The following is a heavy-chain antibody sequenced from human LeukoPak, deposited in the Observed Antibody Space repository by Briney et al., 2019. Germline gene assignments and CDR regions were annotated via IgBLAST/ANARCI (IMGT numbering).Heavy chain of an antibody. CDR2: IKQDGSEK. CDR3: ARDRGKGGPDYMDV. D-gene: IGHD3-16*01. Sequence: GGSLRLSCAASGFTFSSYWMSWVRQAPGKGLEWVANIKQDGSEKYYVDSVKGRFTISRDNAKNSLYLQMNSLRAEDTAVYYCARDRGKGGPDYMDVWGKGTTVTVSS. CDR1: GFTFSSYW. J-gene: IGHJ6*03. V-gene: IGHV3-7*01.